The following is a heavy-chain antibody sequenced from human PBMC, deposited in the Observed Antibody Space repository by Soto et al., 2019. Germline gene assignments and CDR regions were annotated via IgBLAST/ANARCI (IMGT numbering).Heavy chain of an antibody. V-gene: IGHV4-39*01. CDR1: GGSISSSSYY. D-gene: IGHD4-17*01. CDR2: IYYSGST. CDR3: ARGTTVTTIYYYYMDV. J-gene: IGHJ6*03. Sequence: QLQLQESGPGLVKPSETLSLTCTVSGGSISSSSYYWGWIRQPPGKGLEWIGSIYYSGSTYYNPSLKSRVTISVDTSKNQFALKLSSVTAADTAVYYCARGTTVTTIYYYYMDVWGKGTTVTVSS.